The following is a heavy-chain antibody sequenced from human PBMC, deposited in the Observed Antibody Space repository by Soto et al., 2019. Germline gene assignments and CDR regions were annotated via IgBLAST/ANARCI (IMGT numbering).Heavy chain of an antibody. V-gene: IGHV3-23*01. D-gene: IGHD3-10*01. CDR1: GFTFSSYA. J-gene: IGHJ6*01. Sequence: VGSLRLSCASSGFTFSSYAMAWVRQSPGKGLEWVSGISGSGDSTYYADSVKGRFTFSRDNSKNTLYLQMNSLRAEDTAVYYCAKENYYGSGTYVGGMEVWGQGTTVTVSS. CDR2: ISGSGDST. CDR3: AKENYYGSGTYVGGMEV.